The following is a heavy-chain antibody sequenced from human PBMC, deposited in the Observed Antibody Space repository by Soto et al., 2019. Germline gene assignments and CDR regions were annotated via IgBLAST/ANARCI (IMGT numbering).Heavy chain of an antibody. Sequence: EVQLVESGGGLVKPGGSLRLSCAASGFTFSSYSMNWVRQAPGKGLEWVSSISSSSSYIYYADSVKGRFTISRDHAKNSLYLQMNSLRAEDTAVYYCASLGITGTTYYYYGMDVWGQGTTVTASS. V-gene: IGHV3-21*01. CDR2: ISSSSSYI. J-gene: IGHJ6*02. D-gene: IGHD1-7*01. CDR1: GFTFSSYS. CDR3: ASLGITGTTYYYYGMDV.